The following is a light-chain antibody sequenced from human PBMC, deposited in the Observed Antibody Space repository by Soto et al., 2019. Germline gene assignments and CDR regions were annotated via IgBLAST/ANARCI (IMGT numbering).Light chain of an antibody. V-gene: IGKV1-5*03. J-gene: IGKJ1*01. CDR2: RAS. CDR3: QQYNSESRT. CDR1: QSISNW. Sequence: DIQMTQSPSTLSASVGDRVTITCRASQSISNWLVWYQQKPGKAPKLLIYRASSLESGVPSRFSGSGSGTEFTLTISSLQPDDFATYYCQQYNSESRTFGQGTKV.